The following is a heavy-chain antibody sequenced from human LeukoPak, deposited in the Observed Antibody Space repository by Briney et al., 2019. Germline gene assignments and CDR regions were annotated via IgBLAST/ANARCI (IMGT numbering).Heavy chain of an antibody. Sequence: SETLSLTCTVSGGSFGNYYWSWIRQPPGKGLEWIGYIYDSGTTNYNPSLKSRVTISVDTATNQFSLKLRSVTAADTAVYYCARDFSAAFDIWGQGTMVTVSS. J-gene: IGHJ3*02. V-gene: IGHV4-59*01. CDR1: GGSFGNYY. D-gene: IGHD2/OR15-2a*01. CDR2: IYDSGTT. CDR3: ARDFSAAFDI.